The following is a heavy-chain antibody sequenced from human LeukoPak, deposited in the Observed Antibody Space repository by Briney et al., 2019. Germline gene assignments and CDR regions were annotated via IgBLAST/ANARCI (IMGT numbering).Heavy chain of an antibody. D-gene: IGHD2-2*01. J-gene: IGHJ4*02. CDR3: ARQGSSTSGIDY. CDR1: GYTFTSYD. V-gene: IGHV1-8*01. CDR2: MNPNSGNT. Sequence: GAPVKVSCKASGYTFTSYDINWVRQATGQGLEWMGWMNPNSGNTGYAQKFQGRVTMTRNTSISTAYMELSSLRSEDTAVYYCARQGSSTSGIDYWGQGTLVTVSS.